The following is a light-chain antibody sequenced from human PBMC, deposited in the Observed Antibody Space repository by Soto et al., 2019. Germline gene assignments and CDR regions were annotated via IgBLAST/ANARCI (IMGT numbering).Light chain of an antibody. CDR1: SSDVGGYNF. Sequence: QSVLTQPPSASGSPGRSVTISCTGSSSDVGGYNFVSWYQQHPGKAPKLLIYEVTKRPSGVPDRFSGSRSGNTASLTVSGLQAEDEADYYCSSYAGSNTIVFGNGKKVTV. CDR3: SSYAGSNTIV. CDR2: EVT. V-gene: IGLV2-8*01. J-gene: IGLJ1*01.